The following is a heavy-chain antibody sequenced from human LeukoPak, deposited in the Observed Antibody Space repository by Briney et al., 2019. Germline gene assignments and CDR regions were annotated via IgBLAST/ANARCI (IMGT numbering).Heavy chain of an antibody. CDR1: GYTFTSYY. V-gene: IGHV1-2*06. Sequence: ASVNVSCKASGYTFTSYYMHWVRQAPGQGLEWMGRINPNSGGTNYAQKFQGRVTMTRDTSISTAYMELSRLRSDDTAVYYCARDPYRSSGFYFDYWGQGTLVTVSS. D-gene: IGHD6-19*01. CDR3: ARDPYRSSGFYFDY. J-gene: IGHJ4*02. CDR2: INPNSGGT.